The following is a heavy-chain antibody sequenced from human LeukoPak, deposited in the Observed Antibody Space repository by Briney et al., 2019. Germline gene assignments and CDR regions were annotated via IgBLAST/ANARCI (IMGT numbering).Heavy chain of an antibody. CDR1: GYTFTSYG. CDR2: ISAYNGST. V-gene: IGHV1-18*01. J-gene: IGHJ6*02. Sequence: ASVKVSCKASGYTFTSYGISWVRQAPGQGLEWMGWISAYNGSTNYAQKLQGRVTMTTDTSTSTAYMELRSLRSDDTAVYYCARDWSASYDFWSGKYYYYGMDVWGQGTTVTVSS. D-gene: IGHD3-3*01. CDR3: ARDWSASYDFWSGKYYYYGMDV.